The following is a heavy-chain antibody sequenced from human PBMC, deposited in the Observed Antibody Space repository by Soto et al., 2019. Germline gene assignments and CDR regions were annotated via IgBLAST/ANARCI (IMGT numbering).Heavy chain of an antibody. D-gene: IGHD2-2*01. CDR2: VRGDNGHT. J-gene: IGHJ5*02. CDR1: GYTFTTHG. Sequence: QVQLVQSGAEVKKPGASVKVSCKASGYTFTTHGISWVRQVPGQGLEWMGWVRGDNGHTNYAQSLQDRVTMTTDTSTNTAYMELKSLRSDDTAVYYCARDLGYCRSATCYREWFDPWGQGTLVTVSS. CDR3: ARDLGYCRSATCYREWFDP. V-gene: IGHV1-18*01.